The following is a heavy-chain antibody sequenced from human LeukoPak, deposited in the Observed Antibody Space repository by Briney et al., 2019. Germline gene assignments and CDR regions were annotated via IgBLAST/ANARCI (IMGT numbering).Heavy chain of an antibody. CDR3: ANLRGGDAFDV. V-gene: IGHV3-9*01. Sequence: GGSLRLSFATSGFTFEAFAMHGVGQAPGKGREWVSGISRDSGNKDYGDSVRGRFTISRDNAKKSLYLQMNSLRVEDTALYYCANLRGGDAFDVWGPGTLVTVSS. CDR2: ISRDSGNK. J-gene: IGHJ3*01. D-gene: IGHD3-16*01. CDR1: GFTFEAFA.